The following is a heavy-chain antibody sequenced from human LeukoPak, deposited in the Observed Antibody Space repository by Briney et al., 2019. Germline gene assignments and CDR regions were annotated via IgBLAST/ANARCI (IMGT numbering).Heavy chain of an antibody. CDR2: INPNSGGT. CDR3: ARGGIDYGDWKRPTEPNYYYYGMDV. V-gene: IGHV1-2*06. CDR1: GYTFTGYY. D-gene: IGHD4-17*01. Sequence: ASVKVSCKASGYTFTGYYMHWVRQAPGQGLEWMGRINPNSGGTNYAQKFQGRVTITADESTSTAYMELSSLRSEDTAVYYCARGGIDYGDWKRPTEPNYYYYGMDVWGQGTTVTVSS. J-gene: IGHJ6*02.